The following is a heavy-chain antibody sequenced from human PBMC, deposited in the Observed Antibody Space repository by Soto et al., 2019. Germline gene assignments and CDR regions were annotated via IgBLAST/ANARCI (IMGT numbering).Heavy chain of an antibody. V-gene: IGHV4-39*02. CDR3: VRAVGRDGSSWYRGAYDS. D-gene: IGHD6-13*01. CDR2: IYYSGST. J-gene: IGHJ4*02. Sequence: SETLSLTCTVSGGSISGSSYYWGWIRQPPGKGLEWIGSIYYSGSTYYNPSLKSRVTMSVDTSKTTAYMELSSLKSDDTAVFYCVRAVGRDGSSWYRGAYDSWGQGTLVTVSS. CDR1: GGSISGSSYY.